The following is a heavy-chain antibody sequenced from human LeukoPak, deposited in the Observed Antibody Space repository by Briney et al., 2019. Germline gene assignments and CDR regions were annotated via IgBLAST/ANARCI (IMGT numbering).Heavy chain of an antibody. Sequence: SETLSLTCTVSGGSISSYYWSWIRQPPGKGLEWIGYIYHSGSTYYNPSLKSRVTISVDRSKNQFSLKLSSVTAADTAVYYCARFGRLVVPAATEDFDYWGQGTLVTVSS. J-gene: IGHJ4*02. CDR3: ARFGRLVVPAATEDFDY. D-gene: IGHD2-2*01. CDR1: GGSISSYY. V-gene: IGHV4-59*12. CDR2: IYHSGST.